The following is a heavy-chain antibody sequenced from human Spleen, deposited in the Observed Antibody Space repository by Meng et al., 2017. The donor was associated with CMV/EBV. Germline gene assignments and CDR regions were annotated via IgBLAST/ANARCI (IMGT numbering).Heavy chain of an antibody. CDR3: ARSGGTATGII. CDR2: TYYRSKWYN. V-gene: IGHV6-1*01. J-gene: IGHJ4*02. CDR1: GDSVSSNGVA. D-gene: IGHD6-25*01. Sequence: SQTLSLTCAISGDSVSSNGVAWNWIRQSPSRGLEWLARTYYRSKWYNDYAVSVKGRITINPDTSKNQFSLQLKFVTPEDTAVYYCARSGGTATGIIWGQGTLVTVSS.